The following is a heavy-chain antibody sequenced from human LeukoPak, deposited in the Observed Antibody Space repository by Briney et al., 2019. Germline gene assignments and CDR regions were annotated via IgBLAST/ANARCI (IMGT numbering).Heavy chain of an antibody. CDR2: INWNGGST. CDR3: TREVSYYYGSGSYRNLYYFDY. Sequence: GGSLRLSCAASGFTFDDYGMSWVRQAPGKGLEWVSGINWNGGSTYYADSVKGRFTISRDNSKNTLYLQMNSLRAEDTAVYYCTREVSYYYGSGSYRNLYYFDYWGQGTLVTVSS. J-gene: IGHJ4*02. D-gene: IGHD3-10*01. V-gene: IGHV3-20*04. CDR1: GFTFDDYG.